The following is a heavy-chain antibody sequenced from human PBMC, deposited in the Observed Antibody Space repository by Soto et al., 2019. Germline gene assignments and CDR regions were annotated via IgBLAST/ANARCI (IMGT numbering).Heavy chain of an antibody. J-gene: IGHJ3*02. CDR2: INHSGST. CDR3: ARGKFFLDI. V-gene: IGHV4-34*01. CDR1: GGSFSGYY. Sequence: SETLSLTCAVSGGSFSGYYWSWIRQPPGKGLEWIGEINHSGSTNYNPSLKSRVTISVDTSKNQFSLKLSSVTAAVTAVYYCARGKFFLDIWGQGTMVTGSS.